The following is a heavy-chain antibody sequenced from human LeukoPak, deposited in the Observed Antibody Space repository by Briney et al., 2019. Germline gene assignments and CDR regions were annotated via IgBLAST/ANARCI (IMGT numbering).Heavy chain of an antibody. J-gene: IGHJ4*02. V-gene: IGHV4-34*01. D-gene: IGHD3-22*01. CDR3: ARSKRDTMIVVVTPFDY. CDR1: GGSFSGYY. Sequence: SETLSPTCAVYGGSFSGYYWSWIRQPPGKGLEWIGEINHSGSTNYNPSLKSRVTISVDTSKNQFSLKLSSVTAADTAVYYCARSKRDTMIVVVTPFDYWGQGTLVTVSS. CDR2: INHSGST.